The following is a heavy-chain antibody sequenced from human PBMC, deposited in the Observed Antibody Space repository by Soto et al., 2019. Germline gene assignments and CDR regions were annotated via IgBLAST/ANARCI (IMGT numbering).Heavy chain of an antibody. Sequence: SESLSLTCAVYGGSFSGYYWSWIRQPPGKGLEWIGEINHSGSTNYNPSLKSRVTISVETSKNQFSLKLSSVTAADTAVYYCARPRGNWNYWWFDYWGQGTLVTVYS. V-gene: IGHV4-34*01. J-gene: IGHJ4*02. D-gene: IGHD1-7*01. CDR3: ARPRGNWNYWWFDY. CDR1: GGSFSGYY. CDR2: INHSGST.